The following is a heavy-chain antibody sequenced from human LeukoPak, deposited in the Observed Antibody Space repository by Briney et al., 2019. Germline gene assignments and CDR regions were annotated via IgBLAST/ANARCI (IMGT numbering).Heavy chain of an antibody. V-gene: IGHV4-4*07. D-gene: IGHD5-12*01. J-gene: IGHJ6*03. Sequence: SETLSLTCTVSGGSISSYYWSWILQPAGKELEWIERIYTSGSTNYNPSLKSRVTMSVDTSKNQFSLKLSSVTAADTAVYYCARAPVHRRYSGYDWPKTTDYYYYMDVWGKGTTVTVSS. CDR3: ARAPVHRRYSGYDWPKTTDYYYYMDV. CDR2: IYTSGST. CDR1: GGSISSYY.